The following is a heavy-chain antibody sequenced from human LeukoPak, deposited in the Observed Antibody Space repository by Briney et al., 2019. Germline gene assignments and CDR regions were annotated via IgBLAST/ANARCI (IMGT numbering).Heavy chain of an antibody. Sequence: GGSLRLSCAASGFTFSSYWMSWVRQAPGKGLEWVANIKQDGSEKYYVDSVKGRFTISRDNAKNSLYLQMNSLRAEDTAVYYCARVLSGGSWPNYYYYMDVWGKGTTVTISS. D-gene: IGHD2-15*01. CDR1: GFTFSSYW. V-gene: IGHV3-7*03. CDR2: IKQDGSEK. J-gene: IGHJ6*03. CDR3: ARVLSGGSWPNYYYYMDV.